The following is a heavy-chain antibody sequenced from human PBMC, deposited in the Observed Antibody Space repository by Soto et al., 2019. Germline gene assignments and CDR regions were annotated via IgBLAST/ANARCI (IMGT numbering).Heavy chain of an antibody. Sequence: VSVSVYRKASGYTLTSYGISWVRQAPGQGLEWMGWISAYNGNTNYAQKLQGRVTMTTDTSTSTAYMELRSLRSDDTAVYYCARLDTDCGVNYFYGIDVWGHGTTVTVSS. J-gene: IGHJ6*01. CDR2: ISAYNGNT. CDR1: GYTLTSYG. V-gene: IGHV1-18*01. D-gene: IGHD2-21*02. CDR3: ARLDTDCGVNYFYGIDV.